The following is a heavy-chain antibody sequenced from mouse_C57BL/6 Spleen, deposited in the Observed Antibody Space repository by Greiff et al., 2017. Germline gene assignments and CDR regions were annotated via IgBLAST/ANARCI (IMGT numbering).Heavy chain of an antibody. J-gene: IGHJ1*03. Sequence: EVQLQQSGAELVRPGASVKLSCTASGFNIKDDYMHWVKQRPEQGLEWIGWIDPENGDTEYASKFQGKANITADTSSNTAYLQLSSLTSEDTAVYYCTTPLTTVVATGYFDVWGTGTTVTVSS. D-gene: IGHD1-1*01. V-gene: IGHV14-4*01. CDR2: IDPENGDT. CDR1: GFNIKDDY. CDR3: TTPLTTVVATGYFDV.